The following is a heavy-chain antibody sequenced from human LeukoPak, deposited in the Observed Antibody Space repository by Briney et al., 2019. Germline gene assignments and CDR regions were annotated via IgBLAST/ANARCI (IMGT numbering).Heavy chain of an antibody. J-gene: IGHJ6*03. D-gene: IGHD3-9*01. CDR3: ARSIPDYDILTGPTGYYYYMDV. CDR2: IYYSGST. CDR1: GGSISSYY. V-gene: IGHV4-59*01. Sequence: PSETLSLTCTVSGGSISSYYWSWIRQPPGKGLEWIGYIYYSGSTNYNPSLKSRVTISVDTSKNQFSLKLSSVTAADTAVYYCARSIPDYDILTGPTGYYYYMDVWGKGTTVTVSS.